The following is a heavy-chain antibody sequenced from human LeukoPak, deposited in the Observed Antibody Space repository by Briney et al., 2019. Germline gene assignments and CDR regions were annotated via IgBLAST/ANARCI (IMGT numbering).Heavy chain of an antibody. Sequence: SETLSLTCTVSGYSISSGYYWGWIRQPPGKGLEWIGSIYHSGSTYYNPSLKSRVTISVDTSKNQFSLKLSSVTAADTAVYYCARDQWIQLWFIWYFDLWGRGTLVTVSS. D-gene: IGHD5-18*01. V-gene: IGHV4-38-2*02. CDR2: IYHSGST. J-gene: IGHJ2*01. CDR3: ARDQWIQLWFIWYFDL. CDR1: GYSISSGYY.